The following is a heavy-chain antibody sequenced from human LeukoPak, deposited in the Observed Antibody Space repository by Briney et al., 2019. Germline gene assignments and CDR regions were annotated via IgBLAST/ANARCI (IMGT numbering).Heavy chain of an antibody. CDR3: ATQQRRPFSSSGPFDI. V-gene: IGHV3-30*02. CDR2: IRYDGSNK. Sequence: GGSLRLSCAASGFTFSSYGMHWVRQAPGKGLEWVAFIRYDGSNKYYADSVKGRFTISRDNSKNTLYLQMNSLRAEDTAVYYCATQQRRPFSSSGPFDIWGQGTMVTVSS. J-gene: IGHJ3*02. D-gene: IGHD6-6*01. CDR1: GFTFSSYG.